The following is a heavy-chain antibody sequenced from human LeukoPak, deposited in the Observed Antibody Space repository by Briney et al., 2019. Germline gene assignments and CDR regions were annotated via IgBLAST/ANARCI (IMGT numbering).Heavy chain of an antibody. D-gene: IGHD2-2*01. V-gene: IGHV3-33*01. CDR3: ARVAPGLGYCSSTSCSALDY. CDR1: GFTFSSYC. J-gene: IGHJ4*02. Sequence: SGRSLRLFCAASGFTFSSYCIHWVRQAPGKGLECVAVIWYEGSNKYYADSVKGRFTISRDNSKNTLYLQMNSLRDEDTAVYYCARVAPGLGYCSSTSCSALDYWGQGTLVTVSS. CDR2: IWYEGSNK.